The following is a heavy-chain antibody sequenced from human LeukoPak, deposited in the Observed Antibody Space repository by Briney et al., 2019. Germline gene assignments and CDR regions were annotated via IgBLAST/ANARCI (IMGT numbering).Heavy chain of an antibody. CDR3: ARDRTGAFDI. D-gene: IGHD1-1*01. CDR1: GGSVSSGSYY. Sequence: AETLSLTCTVSGGSVSSGSYYCCWIRQPPGKGVWWIGYINYSGNTNYNPSLKSPFTISVDTSKNQFSLKLSSVTAADTAVYYCARDRTGAFDIWGQGTIVTVSS. CDR2: INYSGNT. J-gene: IGHJ3*02. V-gene: IGHV4-61*01.